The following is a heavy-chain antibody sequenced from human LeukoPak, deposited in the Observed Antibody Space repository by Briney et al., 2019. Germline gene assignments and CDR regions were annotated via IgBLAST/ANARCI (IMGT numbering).Heavy chain of an antibody. V-gene: IGHV3-48*03. CDR2: TSSSGSTI. CDR1: GFTFSSYE. CDR3: ARSEYYYDSSGYYGVDY. D-gene: IGHD3-22*01. Sequence: GGSLRLSCAASGFTFSSYEMNWVRQAPGKGLEWVSYTSSSGSTIYYADSVKGRFTISRDNAKNSLYLQMNSLRAEDTAVYYCARSEYYYDSSGYYGVDYWGQGTLVTVSS. J-gene: IGHJ4*02.